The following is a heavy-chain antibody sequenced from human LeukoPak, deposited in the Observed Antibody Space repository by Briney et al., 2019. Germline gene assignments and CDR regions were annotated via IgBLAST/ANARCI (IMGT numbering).Heavy chain of an antibody. J-gene: IGHJ3*02. D-gene: IGHD3-10*01. CDR2: IWYDGSNK. CDR1: GFTFSSYG. V-gene: IGHV3-33*01. Sequence: GGSLRLSCAASGFTFSSYGMHWVRQAPGKGLEWVAVIWYDGSNKYYADSVKGRFTISRDNSKNTLYLQMNSLRAEDTAVYYCARAITYYYGSGSPLGAFDIWGQGKMVTVSS. CDR3: ARAITYYYGSGSPLGAFDI.